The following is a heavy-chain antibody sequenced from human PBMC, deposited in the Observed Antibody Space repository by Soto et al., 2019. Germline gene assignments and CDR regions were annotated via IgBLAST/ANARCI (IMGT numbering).Heavy chain of an antibody. V-gene: IGHV1-69*01. J-gene: IGHJ6*02. CDR3: ARSQGSSTSLAIYYYYYYGMDV. CDR1: GGTFGSYA. D-gene: IGHD2-2*01. Sequence: QVQLVQSGAEVKKPGSSVKVSCKASGGTFGSYAISWVRQAPGQGLEWMGGIIPIPGTANYAQKFQGRVTIAADESTSPAYMELSSLRSEDTAVYYCARSQGSSTSLAIYYYYYYGMDVWGQGTTVTVSS. CDR2: IIPIPGTA.